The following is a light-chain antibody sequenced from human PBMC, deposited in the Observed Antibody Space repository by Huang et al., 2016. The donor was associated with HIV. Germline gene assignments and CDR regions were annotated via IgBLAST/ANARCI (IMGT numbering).Light chain of an antibody. CDR2: SAS. CDR1: ENIRRY. Sequence: DIQMTQSPSSLSASVGERVTITCRASENIRRYLNWYQQKPGKPPKLLIHSASTLQSGVPSLFSGSGSGTDFTLTITSLQPEDFATYYCQGSLSIPHTFGQGTNLEIK. V-gene: IGKV1-39*01. CDR3: QGSLSIPHT. J-gene: IGKJ2*01.